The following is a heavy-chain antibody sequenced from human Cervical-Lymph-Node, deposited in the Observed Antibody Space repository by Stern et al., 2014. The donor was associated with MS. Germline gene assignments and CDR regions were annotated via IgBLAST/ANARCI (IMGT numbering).Heavy chain of an antibody. CDR3: AHTSGWPKGGMDV. CDR1: GFSLSTSGVA. Sequence: QITLKESGPTLVKPTQTLTLTCTFSGFSLSTSGVAVGWIRQPPGKALEWLLVIYRDADKRYSPPLGGRLPLTAGTSKNPVVLKMTNMTPVDTATYYCAHTSGWPKGGMDVWGQGTTVTVSS. CDR2: IYRDADK. J-gene: IGHJ6*02. D-gene: IGHD6-19*01. V-gene: IGHV2-5*02.